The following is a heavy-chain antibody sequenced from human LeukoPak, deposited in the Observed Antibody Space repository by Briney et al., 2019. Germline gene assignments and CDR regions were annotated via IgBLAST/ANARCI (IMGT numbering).Heavy chain of an antibody. J-gene: IGHJ5*02. CDR3: AKTFIVVVPAARVWFDP. D-gene: IGHD2-2*01. V-gene: IGHV3-7*03. Sequence: GGSLRLSCAASGFTFSSYWMSWVRQAPGKGLEWVANIKQDGSEKYYVDSVKGRFTISRDNSKNTLYLQMNSLRAEDTAVYYCAKTFIVVVPAARVWFDPWGQGTLVTVSS. CDR1: GFTFSSYW. CDR2: IKQDGSEK.